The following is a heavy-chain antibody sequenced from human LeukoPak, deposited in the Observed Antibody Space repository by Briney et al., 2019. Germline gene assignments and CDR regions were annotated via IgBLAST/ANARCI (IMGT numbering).Heavy chain of an antibody. CDR1: GGSISSYY. J-gene: IGHJ6*03. CDR3: ARGAPHYDFWSGTYYYYYMDV. Sequence: SETLSLTCTVSGGSISSYYWSWIRQPPGKGLEWVGYIYYSGSTNYNPSLKSRVTISVDTSKNQFSLKLSAVTAADTAVYYCARGAPHYDFWSGTYYYYYMDVWGKGTTVTVSS. D-gene: IGHD3-3*01. V-gene: IGHV4-59*01. CDR2: IYYSGST.